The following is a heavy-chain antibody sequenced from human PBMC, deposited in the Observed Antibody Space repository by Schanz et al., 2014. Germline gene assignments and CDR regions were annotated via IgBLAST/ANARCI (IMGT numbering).Heavy chain of an antibody. Sequence: VQLVESGGGLVKPGGSLRLSCAASGFTSSDYAMSWVRQAPGKGLEWVSGISWNSYSLLYADSVQGRFTISRDNFKNRLYLQMNSLRLEDTAIYYCAKPLGGAGLTLYFDHWGQGSLVTVSS. D-gene: IGHD3-10*01. CDR3: AKPLGGAGLTLYFDH. J-gene: IGHJ4*02. CDR2: ISWNSYSL. CDR1: GFTSSDYA. V-gene: IGHV3-23*04.